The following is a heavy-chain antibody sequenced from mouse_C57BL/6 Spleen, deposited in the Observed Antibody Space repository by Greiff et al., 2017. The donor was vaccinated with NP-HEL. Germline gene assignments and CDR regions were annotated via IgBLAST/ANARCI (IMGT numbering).Heavy chain of an antibody. Sequence: EVQRVESGGGLVKPGGSLKLSCAASGFTFSDYGMHWVRQAPEKGLEWVAYISSGSSTIYYADTVKGRFTISRDNAKNTLFLQMTSLRSEDTAMYYCARGRDGYSAYWGQGTLVTVSA. CDR2: ISSGSSTI. J-gene: IGHJ3*01. CDR3: ARGRDGYSAY. CDR1: GFTFSDYG. D-gene: IGHD2-3*01. V-gene: IGHV5-17*01.